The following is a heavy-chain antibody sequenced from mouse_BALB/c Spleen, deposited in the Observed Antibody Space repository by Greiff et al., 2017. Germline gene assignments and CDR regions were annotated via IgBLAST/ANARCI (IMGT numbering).Heavy chain of an antibody. V-gene: IGHV1-7*01. CDR2: INPSTGYT. CDR1: GYTFTSYW. Sequence: VQLVESGAELVKPGASVKMSCTASGYTFTSYWMHWVKQRPGQGLEWIGYINPSTGYTEYNQKFKDKATLTADKSSSTAYMQLSSLTSEDSAVFYCARARKPRDYWGQGTTLTVSS. J-gene: IGHJ2*01. CDR3: ARARKPRDY.